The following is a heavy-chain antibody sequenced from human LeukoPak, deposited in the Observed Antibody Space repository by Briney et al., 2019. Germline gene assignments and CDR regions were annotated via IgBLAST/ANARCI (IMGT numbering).Heavy chain of an antibody. D-gene: IGHD3-22*01. Sequence: GESLRLSCAASGFTFRNYGMHWVRQAPGKGLEWVAFIRDDGSNKYYADSVKGRFTISRDNSKNTLYLQMNSLRAEDTAVYYCAKEVVVVITTPTEAGFDYWGQGTLVTVSS. CDR1: GFTFRNYG. CDR3: AKEVVVVITTPTEAGFDY. J-gene: IGHJ4*02. V-gene: IGHV3-30*02. CDR2: IRDDGSNK.